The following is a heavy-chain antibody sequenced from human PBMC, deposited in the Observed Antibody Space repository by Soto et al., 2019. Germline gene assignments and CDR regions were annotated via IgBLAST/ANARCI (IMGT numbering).Heavy chain of an antibody. J-gene: IGHJ4*02. CDR1: GYTFIDYD. CDR3: SIGRNGYNYLDY. Sequence: ASVKVSCKASGYTFIDYDMHWVRQTPGQGLEWMGIINPSDDSTTHAQKFQGRVSMTRDTSTSTVYMELSSLRSEDTAVYFCSIGRNGYNYLDYWGQGTLVTVPQ. D-gene: IGHD5-12*01. CDR2: INPSDDST. V-gene: IGHV1-46*03.